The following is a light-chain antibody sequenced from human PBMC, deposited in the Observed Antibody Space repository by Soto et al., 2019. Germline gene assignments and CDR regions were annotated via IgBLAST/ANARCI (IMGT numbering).Light chain of an antibody. Sequence: EIVMTQSPATLSVSPGERATLSCRASQSVSSNLAWYQQKPGQAPRLLIYGASTRATGIPARFSGSGSGTEFTLTISSLKSEDFAVYYCQQYNNRPHFGPGTKVDIK. V-gene: IGKV3-15*01. J-gene: IGKJ3*01. CDR2: GAS. CDR1: QSVSSN. CDR3: QQYNNRPH.